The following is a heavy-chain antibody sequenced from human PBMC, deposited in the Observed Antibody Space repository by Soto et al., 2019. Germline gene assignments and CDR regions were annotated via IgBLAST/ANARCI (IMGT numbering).Heavy chain of an antibody. Sequence: QVQLVQSGAEVKKPGASVKVSCKASGYTFTSYGISWVRQAPGQGLEWMGWISAYNGNTNYAQKLQGRVTMTTDTSTITAYTELRSLRSDETAVYYCARDRGSYALDYWGQGTLVTVSS. CDR3: ARDRGSYALDY. J-gene: IGHJ4*02. V-gene: IGHV1-18*01. D-gene: IGHD1-26*01. CDR1: GYTFTSYG. CDR2: ISAYNGNT.